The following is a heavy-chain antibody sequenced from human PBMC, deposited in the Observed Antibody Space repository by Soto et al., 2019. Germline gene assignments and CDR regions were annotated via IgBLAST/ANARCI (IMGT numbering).Heavy chain of an antibody. CDR1: GFTFSSYA. CDR2: ISSNGGST. V-gene: IGHV3-64D*08. Sequence: PGGSLRLSCSASGFTFSSYAMHWVRQAPGKGLEYVSAISSNGGSTYYADSVKGRFTISRDNSKNTLYLQMSSLRAEDTAVYYCVKDAYGGNSVLVVVSPFDYWGQGTLVTVSS. D-gene: IGHD4-17*01. CDR3: VKDAYGGNSVLVVVSPFDY. J-gene: IGHJ4*02.